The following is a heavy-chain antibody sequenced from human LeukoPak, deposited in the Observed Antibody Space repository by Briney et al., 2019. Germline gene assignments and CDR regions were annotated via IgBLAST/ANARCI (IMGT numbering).Heavy chain of an antibody. CDR2: IWYDGSNK. Sequence: SGGSLRLSCAASGFTFSSYGMHWVRQAPGRGLEWVAVIWYDGSNKYYADSVKGRFTISRDNSKNTLYLQMNSLRAEDTAVYYCARAGSGSHPKELGAFDIWGQGTMVTVSS. CDR1: GFTFSSYG. D-gene: IGHD1-26*01. CDR3: ARAGSGSHPKELGAFDI. J-gene: IGHJ3*02. V-gene: IGHV3-33*01.